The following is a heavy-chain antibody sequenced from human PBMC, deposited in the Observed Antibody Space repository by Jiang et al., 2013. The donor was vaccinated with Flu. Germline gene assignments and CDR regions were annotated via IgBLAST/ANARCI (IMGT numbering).Heavy chain of an antibody. CDR2: FHPDDGKR. D-gene: IGHD3-22*01. J-gene: IGHJ4*02. CDR3: ARRGDSGGYYYGFDY. Sequence: CGAEVKKPGASVKVSCKVSGYTLSELSMHWVRQAPGKGLEWMGGFHPDDGKRIYAQKFQGRVTMTEDTSTDTAYMELSGLRSEDTAVYYCARRGDSGGYYYGFDYWGQGTLVTVSS. CDR1: GYTLSELS. V-gene: IGHV1-24*01.